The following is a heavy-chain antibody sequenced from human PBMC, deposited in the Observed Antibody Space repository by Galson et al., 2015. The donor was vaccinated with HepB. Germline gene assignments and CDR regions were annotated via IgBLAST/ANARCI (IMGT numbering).Heavy chain of an antibody. CDR2: IVVGSGNT. CDR3: AAENTAMVSAFDI. D-gene: IGHD5-18*01. J-gene: IGHJ3*02. CDR1: GFTFTSSA. Sequence: SVKVSCKASGFTFTSSAMQWVRQARGQRLEWIGWIVVGSGNTNYAQKFQERVIITRDMSTSTAYMELSSLRSEDTAVYYCAAENTAMVSAFDIWGQGTMVTVSS. V-gene: IGHV1-58*02.